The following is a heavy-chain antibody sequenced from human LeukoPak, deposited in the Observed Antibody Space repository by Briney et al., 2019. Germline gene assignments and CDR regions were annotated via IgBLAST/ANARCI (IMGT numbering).Heavy chain of an antibody. V-gene: IGHV4-34*01. D-gene: IGHD3-10*01. CDR1: GGSFSGYY. Sequence: PSETLSLTCAVYGGSFSGYYWSWIRQPPGKGLEWIGEINHSGSTNYNPSLKSRVTISVDTSKNQFSLKLSSVTAADTAVYYCARDLGGPRITMVRGAFDYWGQGTLVTVSS. J-gene: IGHJ4*02. CDR2: INHSGST. CDR3: ARDLGGPRITMVRGAFDY.